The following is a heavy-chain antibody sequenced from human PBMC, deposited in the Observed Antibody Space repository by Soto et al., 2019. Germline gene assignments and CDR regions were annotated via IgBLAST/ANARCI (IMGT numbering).Heavy chain of an antibody. D-gene: IGHD3-10*01. CDR3: ARGRSLLLWFGERPNWFAP. J-gene: IGHJ5*02. V-gene: IGHV4-34*01. CDR1: GGSFSGYY. Sequence: QVQLQQWGAGLLKPSETLSLTCAVYGGSFSGYYWSWIRQPPGKGLEWIGEINHSGSTNYNPSLMRRVTLSVAPAKTQFSLKLSSVTAADTAVYYCARGRSLLLWFGERPNWFAPWGQGTLVTVSS. CDR2: INHSGST.